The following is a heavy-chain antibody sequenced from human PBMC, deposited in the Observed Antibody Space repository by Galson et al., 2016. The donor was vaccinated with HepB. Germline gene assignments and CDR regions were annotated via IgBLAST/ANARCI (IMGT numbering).Heavy chain of an antibody. CDR1: GFSLTTRGMC. Sequence: PALVKPTQTLTLTCTFTGFSLTTRGMCVSWIRQPPGKALEWLALTDWDGDQYYTTSLKTRLTISKDTSKNQVLLTMTNMDPVDTATYYCARFDFGGNFLDYWGQGTLVTVSS. V-gene: IGHV2-70*01. CDR2: TDWDGDQ. J-gene: IGHJ4*02. CDR3: ARFDFGGNFLDY. D-gene: IGHD4-23*01.